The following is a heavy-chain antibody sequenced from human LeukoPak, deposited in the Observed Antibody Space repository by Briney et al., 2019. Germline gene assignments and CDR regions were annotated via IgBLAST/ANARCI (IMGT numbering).Heavy chain of an antibody. D-gene: IGHD3-10*01. CDR3: TSYPSYYGSGSRLYYFDY. Sequence: PGGSLRLSCAASGFTFSYAWMNWVRQAPGKGLEWVGRIKGKTQGGTADYAAPVKGRFTISRDDSKNTLYLQMDSLKTEDTAVYYCTSYPSYYGSGSRLYYFDYWGQGTLVTVSS. CDR2: IKGKTQGGTA. J-gene: IGHJ4*02. V-gene: IGHV3-15*01. CDR1: GFTFSYAW.